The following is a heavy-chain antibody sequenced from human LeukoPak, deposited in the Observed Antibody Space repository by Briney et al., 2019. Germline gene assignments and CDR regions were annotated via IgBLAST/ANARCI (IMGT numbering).Heavy chain of an antibody. V-gene: IGHV3-7*01. CDR1: GFTFGSFW. CDR2: IKHDGIDK. CDR3: ARPPESSSSHAFDI. J-gene: IGHJ3*02. Sequence: GGSLRLSCAASGFTFGSFWMAWVRQAPGKGLEWVANIKHDGIDKYYVDSVKGRFTIPRDNAKNSLYLQMNSLRAEDTAVYYCARPPESSSSHAFDIWGQGTMVTVSS. D-gene: IGHD6-13*01.